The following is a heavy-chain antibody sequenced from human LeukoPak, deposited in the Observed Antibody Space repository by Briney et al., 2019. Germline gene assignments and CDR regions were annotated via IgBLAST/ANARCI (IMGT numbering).Heavy chain of an antibody. CDR3: ARRQPTEMATMAFDY. V-gene: IGHV4-59*08. CDR2: IYYSGST. Sequence: NPSETLSLTCTVSGGSISTYYWSWIRQPPGKGLEWIGYIYYSGSTNYNPSLESRVTISVDTSKNQFSLKLSSVTAADTAVYYCARRQPTEMATMAFDYWGQGTLVTVSS. D-gene: IGHD5-24*01. CDR1: GGSISTYY. J-gene: IGHJ4*02.